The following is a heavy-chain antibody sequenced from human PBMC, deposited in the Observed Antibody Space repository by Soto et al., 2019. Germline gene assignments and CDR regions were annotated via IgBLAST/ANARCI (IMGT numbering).Heavy chain of an antibody. D-gene: IGHD6-19*01. CDR2: IKQDGSEK. V-gene: IGHV3-7*05. CDR3: ARDIGYSSGWYGFDY. CDR1: GFTFSSYW. J-gene: IGHJ4*02. Sequence: EVQLVESGGGLVQPGGSLRLSCAASGFTFSSYWMSWVRQAPGKGLEWVANIKQDGSEKYYVDSVKGRFTISRDNAKNSLYLQMNRLRAEDTAVYYCARDIGYSSGWYGFDYWGQGTLVTVSS.